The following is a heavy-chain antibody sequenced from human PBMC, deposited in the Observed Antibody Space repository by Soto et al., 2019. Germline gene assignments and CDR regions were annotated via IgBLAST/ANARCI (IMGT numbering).Heavy chain of an antibody. CDR1: GDSSVSSSSYY. CDR3: ASEVSSTDGMDV. D-gene: IGHD2-15*01. V-gene: IGHV4-39*01. CDR2: IYYTGNT. J-gene: IGHJ6*02. Sequence: PSETLSLTCTVSGDSSVSSSSYYWGWIRQPPGKGLEWIGSIYYTGNTFYSPSFRSRLTISVDTSKSQFSLKLRSVTAADTATYYCASEVSSTDGMDVWGQGTTGTV.